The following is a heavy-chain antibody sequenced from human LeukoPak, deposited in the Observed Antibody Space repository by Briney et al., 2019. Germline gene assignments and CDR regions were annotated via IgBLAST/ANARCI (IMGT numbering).Heavy chain of an antibody. CDR1: GFTFSSYG. J-gene: IGHJ4*02. D-gene: IGHD6-13*01. CDR2: ISGSGGST. V-gene: IGHV3-23*01. Sequence: PGGSLRLSCAASGFTFSSYGMSWVRQAPGKGLEWVSAISGSGGSTYYADSVKGRFTISRDNSKNTLYLQMNSLRAEDTAVYYCAKDPPEMGGTIAAAGTGDYWGQGTLVTVSS. CDR3: AKDPPEMGGTIAAAGTGDY.